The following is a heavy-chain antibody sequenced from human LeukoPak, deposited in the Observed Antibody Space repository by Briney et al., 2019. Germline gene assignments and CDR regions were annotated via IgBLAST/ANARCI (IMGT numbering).Heavy chain of an antibody. CDR2: IYYSGST. J-gene: IGHJ4*02. CDR3: ARYSQYYFDGNTSTRKYYFDY. D-gene: IGHD2/OR15-2a*01. V-gene: IGHV4-39*01. CDR1: GGSISSSSYY. Sequence: SETLSLTCTVSGGSISSSSYYWGWIRQPPGKGLEWIGNIYYSGSTYYNPSLKSRVTLSIDTSKNQFSLNLSSVTAADTAVYYCARYSQYYFDGNTSTRKYYFDYWGQGALVTVSS.